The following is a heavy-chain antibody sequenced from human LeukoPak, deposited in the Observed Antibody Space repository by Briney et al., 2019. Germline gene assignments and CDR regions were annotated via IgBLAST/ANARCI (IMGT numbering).Heavy chain of an antibody. CDR3: ARGGSSSSPPQVYIY. CDR2: ISGSGGST. J-gene: IGHJ4*02. CDR1: GFTFSSYW. Sequence: QPGGSLRLSCAASGFTFSSYWMHWVRQAPGKGLEWVSAISGSGGSTYYADSVKGRFTISRDNSKNTLYLQMNSLRAEDTAVYYCARGGSSSSPPQVYIYWGQGTLVTVSS. V-gene: IGHV3-23*01. D-gene: IGHD6-13*01.